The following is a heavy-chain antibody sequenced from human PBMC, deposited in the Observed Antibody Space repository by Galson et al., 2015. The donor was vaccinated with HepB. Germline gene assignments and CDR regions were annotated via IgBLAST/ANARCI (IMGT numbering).Heavy chain of an antibody. CDR3: AKDQAAGFASGSYLAY. CDR2: ISGSGSYT. CDR1: RFTFSSYA. Sequence: SLRLSCAASRFTFSSYAMSWVRQAPGKGLEWVSAISGSGSYTYFADSVKGRFTISRDNSKNTLYLQMNNLRAEDTAIYFCAKDQAAGFASGSYLAYWGHGTLVTVSS. D-gene: IGHD3-10*01. J-gene: IGHJ4*01. V-gene: IGHV3-23*01.